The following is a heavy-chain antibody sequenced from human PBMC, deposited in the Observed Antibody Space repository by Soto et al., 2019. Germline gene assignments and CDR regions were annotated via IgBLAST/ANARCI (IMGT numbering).Heavy chain of an antibody. D-gene: IGHD5-18*01. CDR2: IIPIFGTA. Sequence: QVQLVQSGAEVKQPGSSVKVSCKASGGTFSSYAISWVRQAPGQGLEWMGGIIPIFGTANYAQKFQGRVTITADESTRTAYLELSLVRSEDRAVDYCARGGRTAMVTWNYWGQGALVTVSS. J-gene: IGHJ4*02. V-gene: IGHV1-69*19. CDR1: GGTFSSYA. CDR3: ARGGRTAMVTWNY.